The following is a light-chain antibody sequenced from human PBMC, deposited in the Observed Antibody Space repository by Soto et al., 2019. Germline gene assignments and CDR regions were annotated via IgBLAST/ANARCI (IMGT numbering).Light chain of an antibody. CDR2: DAS. Sequence: EIEMTQSPATLSLAPGERVTLSCRASESVITNLAWYQQKPGQAPRLLIYDASNRATGIPARFSGSGSGTDFTLTISSLEPEDFAVYHCQQRSKWPLTFGGGTKVDI. J-gene: IGKJ4*01. CDR1: ESVITN. V-gene: IGKV3-11*01. CDR3: QQRSKWPLT.